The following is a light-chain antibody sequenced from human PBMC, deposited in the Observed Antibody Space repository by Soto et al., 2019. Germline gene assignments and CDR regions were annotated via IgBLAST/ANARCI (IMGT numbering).Light chain of an antibody. CDR3: QQYNNWPFT. CDR1: QSVSSD. J-gene: IGKJ3*01. Sequence: EKVMTQSPATLSVSPGERATLSCRASQSVSSDLAWFQQKPGQAPRLLIYGASTRAAGIPAKFSGSGAGTXXTLTISSLQSEDFAVYYCQQYNNWPFTFGPGTKVDIK. CDR2: GAS. V-gene: IGKV3-15*01.